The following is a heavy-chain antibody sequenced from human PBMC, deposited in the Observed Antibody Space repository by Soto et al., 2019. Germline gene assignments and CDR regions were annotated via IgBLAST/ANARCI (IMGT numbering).Heavy chain of an antibody. CDR1: GFTFSSYA. CDR2: ISGSGGST. J-gene: IGHJ4*02. V-gene: IGHV3-23*01. CDR3: AKIPFYYYDSSGGKGYFDY. D-gene: IGHD3-22*01. Sequence: GGSLRLSCAASGFTFSSYAMSWVRQAPGKGLEWVSAISGSGGSTYYADSVKGRFTISRDNSKNTLYLQMNSLRAEDTAVYYCAKIPFYYYDSSGGKGYFDYWGQGTLVTVSS.